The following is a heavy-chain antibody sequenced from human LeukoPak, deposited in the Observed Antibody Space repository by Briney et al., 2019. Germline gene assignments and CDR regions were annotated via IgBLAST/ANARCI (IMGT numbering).Heavy chain of an antibody. D-gene: IGHD6-13*01. Sequence: GESLKISCKISGYKLTNNWIGWVRQLPGKGLEWMGLIYPGYSDAKYSPSFQGQVTLSVDASISTAYLQLSGLRASDTAIYYCVRFALTSSLVHWGQGTLVTVSS. CDR1: GYKLTNNW. V-gene: IGHV5-51*01. CDR3: VRFALTSSLVH. J-gene: IGHJ5*02. CDR2: IYPGYSDA.